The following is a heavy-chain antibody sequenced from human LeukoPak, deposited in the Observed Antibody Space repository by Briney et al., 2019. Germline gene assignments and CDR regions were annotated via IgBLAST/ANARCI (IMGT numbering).Heavy chain of an antibody. D-gene: IGHD2-15*01. J-gene: IGHJ4*02. Sequence: GGSLRLSCAASGFTFSSYAMHWVRQAPGKGLEYVSAISSNGVSTYYANSLKGRFTISRDNSKNTLYLQMGSLRAEDMAVYYCARDLEGSLDYWGQGTLVTVSS. V-gene: IGHV3-64*01. CDR2: ISSNGVST. CDR3: ARDLEGSLDY. CDR1: GFTFSSYA.